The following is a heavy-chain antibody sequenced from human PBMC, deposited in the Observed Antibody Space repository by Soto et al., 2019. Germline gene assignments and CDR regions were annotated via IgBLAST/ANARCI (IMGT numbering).Heavy chain of an antibody. J-gene: IGHJ5*02. D-gene: IGHD6-13*01. CDR3: ARKDSSSWYNWFDP. V-gene: IGHV4-31*03. CDR2: IYYSGST. CDR1: GGSISSGGYY. Sequence: LSLTCTVSGGSISSGGYYWSWIRQHPGKGLEWIGYIYYSGSTYYNPSLKSRVTISVDTSKNQFSLKLSSVTAADTAVYYCARKDSSSWYNWFDPWGQGTLVTVSS.